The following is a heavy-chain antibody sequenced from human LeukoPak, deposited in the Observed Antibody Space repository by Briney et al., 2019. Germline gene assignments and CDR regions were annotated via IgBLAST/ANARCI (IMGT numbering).Heavy chain of an antibody. CDR1: GFTFDDYG. Sequence: PGRSLRLSCAASGFTFDDYGMHWVRQAPGKGLEWVSLISGDGGSTYYADSVRGRFTISRDNSKNSLYLQMNSLRTEDTALYYCAKDIQRGHYYDSSGYLDYWGQGTLVTVSS. CDR3: AKDIQRGHYYDSSGYLDY. V-gene: IGHV3-43*02. J-gene: IGHJ4*02. CDR2: ISGDGGST. D-gene: IGHD3-22*01.